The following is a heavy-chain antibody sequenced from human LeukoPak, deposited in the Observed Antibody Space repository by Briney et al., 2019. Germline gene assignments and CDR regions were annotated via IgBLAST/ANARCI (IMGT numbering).Heavy chain of an antibody. Sequence: ASVNVSCKASGYTFPSYFMHWVRQAPGQGLEWMGIINPTGGSTTYAQKFQGRVTMTRDTSTSTVYMELSSLRSDDTAVYYCARTAARRFGYWGQGTLVIVSS. V-gene: IGHV1-46*01. CDR2: INPTGGST. CDR1: GYTFPSYF. J-gene: IGHJ4*02. D-gene: IGHD6-6*01. CDR3: ARTAARRFGY.